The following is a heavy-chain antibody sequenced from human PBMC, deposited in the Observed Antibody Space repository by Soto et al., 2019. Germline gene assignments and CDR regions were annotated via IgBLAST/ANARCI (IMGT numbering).Heavy chain of an antibody. V-gene: IGHV4-39*01. D-gene: IGHD5-12*01. Sequence: QLQLQESGPGLVKPSETLSLTCVVSGDSIRSSNYYWGWLRQSPVKGLEWIASIYYSGTAYYNPTRKGRVTMSIVTSKIPFSLELQSLPAADPAVYYCARNSPYPGGYGDFDHWGQGNVVTVSS. J-gene: IGHJ4*02. CDR2: IYYSGTA. CDR1: GDSIRSSNYY. CDR3: ARNSPYPGGYGDFDH.